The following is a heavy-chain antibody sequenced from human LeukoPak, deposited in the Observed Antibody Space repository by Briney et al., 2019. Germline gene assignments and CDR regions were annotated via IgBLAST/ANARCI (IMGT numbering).Heavy chain of an antibody. CDR2: LKQDGSEE. CDR1: GFTISGSF. CDR3: ARAEYCYYCGMDV. V-gene: IGHV3-7*03. J-gene: IGHJ6*02. Sequence: GGSLRLSCVASGFTISGSFMSWVRQVPGKGLEWVTNLKQDGSEEYYVDSVKGRFTISRDNAKNSLYLQMNSLRAEDTAVYYCARAEYCYYCGMDVWGQGTTVIVSS. D-gene: IGHD2/OR15-2a*01.